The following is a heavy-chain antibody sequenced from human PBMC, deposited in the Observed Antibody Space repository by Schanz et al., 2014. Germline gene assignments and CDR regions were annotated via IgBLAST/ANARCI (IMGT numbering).Heavy chain of an antibody. V-gene: IGHV3-66*01. J-gene: IGHJ4*02. Sequence: VQLQQWGAGLLKPSETLSLTCAVYGGSFSSNYWSWIRQPPGKGLEWVSVIYSGIGAYYADSVKDRFTVSRDNSKNTVYLQMNRLRAEDTAVYYCARVHHYDPSGWGYFDYWGQGALVTVSS. CDR3: ARVHHYDPSGWGYFDY. D-gene: IGHD3-22*01. CDR2: IYSGIGA. CDR1: GGSFSSNY.